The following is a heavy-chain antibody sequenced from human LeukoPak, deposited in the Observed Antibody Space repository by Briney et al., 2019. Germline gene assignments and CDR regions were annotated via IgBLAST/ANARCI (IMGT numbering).Heavy chain of an antibody. CDR3: ARDRDYYGSGSYLY. CDR1: GGSISSSSYY. J-gene: IGHJ4*02. Sequence: SETLSLTCTVSGGSISSSSYYWGWIRQPPGTGLEWIGSIYYSGSTYYNPSLKSRVTISVDTSKNQFSLKLSSVTAADTAVYYCARDRDYYGSGSYLYWGQGTLVTVSS. CDR2: IYYSGST. V-gene: IGHV4-39*07. D-gene: IGHD3-10*01.